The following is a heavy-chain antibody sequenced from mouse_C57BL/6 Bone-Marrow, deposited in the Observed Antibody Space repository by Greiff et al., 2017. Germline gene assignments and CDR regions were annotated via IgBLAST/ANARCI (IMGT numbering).Heavy chain of an antibody. CDR3: GAVPFDY. V-gene: IGHV1-50*01. CDR1: GYTFTSYW. Sequence: QVQLQQPGAELVKPGASVKLSCKASGYTFTSYWMQWVKQRPGQGLEWIGEFDPSDSYTNYNQKFKGKATLTVDTSSSTAYMQLSSLTSEDSAVYYCGAVPFDYWGQGTTLTVSS. J-gene: IGHJ2*01. CDR2: FDPSDSYT.